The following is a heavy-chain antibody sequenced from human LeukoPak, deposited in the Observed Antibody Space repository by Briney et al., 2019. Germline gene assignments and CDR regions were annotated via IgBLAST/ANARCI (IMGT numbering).Heavy chain of an antibody. D-gene: IGHD6-13*01. V-gene: IGHV4-59*01. Sequence: PSETLSLTCTVSGGSISSYYWSWIRQPPGKGLEWIGYIYYSGSTNYNPSLKSRVTISVDTSKNQFSLKLSSVTAADTAVYYCARTRSSWYALVDPWGQGTLVTVSS. CDR3: ARTRSSWYALVDP. J-gene: IGHJ5*02. CDR2: IYYSGST. CDR1: GGSISSYY.